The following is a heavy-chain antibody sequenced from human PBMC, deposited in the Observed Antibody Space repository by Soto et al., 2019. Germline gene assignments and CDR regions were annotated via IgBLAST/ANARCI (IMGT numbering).Heavy chain of an antibody. CDR1: GFTFSIYA. D-gene: IGHD6-25*01. Sequence: GGSLRLCCAASGFTFSIYAMSWVRQAPGKGLEWVSSISGSGDSAYYADSVKGRFTISRDNSKNTLYLQINSLRAEDTAVYYCAKERSDHRIAAAAIDYWGQGAQVTVSS. J-gene: IGHJ4*02. CDR3: AKERSDHRIAAAAIDY. CDR2: ISGSGDSA. V-gene: IGHV3-23*01.